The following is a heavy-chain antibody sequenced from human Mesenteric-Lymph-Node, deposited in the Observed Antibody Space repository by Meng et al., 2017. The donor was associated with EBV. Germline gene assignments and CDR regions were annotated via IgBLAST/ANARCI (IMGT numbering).Heavy chain of an antibody. J-gene: IGHJ4*02. D-gene: IGHD6-13*01. Sequence: QGQLVQTGSELKEPGAPVKVSCKASGYTFTNYAMHWVRQAPGQGLEWMGWIDTNTGNPTFAQGYTGRFVFSLDTSVSTAYLQISSLKAEDAAVYYCARGLSAAAGTVWGQGTLVTVSS. V-gene: IGHV7-4-1*02. CDR2: IDTNTGNP. CDR3: ARGLSAAAGTV. CDR1: GYTFTNYA.